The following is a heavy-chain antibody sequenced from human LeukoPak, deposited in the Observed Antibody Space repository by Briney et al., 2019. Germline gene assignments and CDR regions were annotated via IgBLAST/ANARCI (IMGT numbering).Heavy chain of an antibody. Sequence: PSETLSLTCGVSSGSLSGYYWRWIRQPPGGGLEWLGEITHSGSPNYNPSLKSRVTISGDTSKKPFSLNPTSVTAADTGVYYCARGVDLWGRGTPVTVSS. CDR1: SGSLSGYY. CDR2: ITHSGSP. CDR3: ARGVDL. J-gene: IGHJ2*01. V-gene: IGHV4-34*01.